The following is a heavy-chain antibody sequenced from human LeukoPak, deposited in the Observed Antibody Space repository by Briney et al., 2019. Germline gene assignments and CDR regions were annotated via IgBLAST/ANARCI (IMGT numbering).Heavy chain of an antibody. CDR2: IYYTGNT. CDR1: GRSISYYY. CDR3: ARGGTYNDILSFDP. Sequence: SETLSLTCTVSGRSISYYYWTWIRQFPGKGLEWIGQIYYTGNTYYIPSLGRRVTISLDTSRIQFSLILTSVTAADTAVYYCARGGTYNDILSFDPWRQGTLVSVSS. V-gene: IGHV4-59*01. D-gene: IGHD3-9*01. J-gene: IGHJ5*02.